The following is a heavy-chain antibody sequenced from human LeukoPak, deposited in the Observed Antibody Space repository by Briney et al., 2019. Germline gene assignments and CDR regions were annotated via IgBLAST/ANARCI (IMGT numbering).Heavy chain of an antibody. CDR2: IYYSGST. Sequence: SETLSLTCTVSGGSISSYFWSWIRQSPGEGLEWIGYIYYSGSTNYNPSLKSRVTVSVDTSRNQFSLNLSSVTAADTAVYYCARHSFPYCDSNTCSPYRWFDTWGQGTLVTVSS. CDR1: GGSISSYF. J-gene: IGHJ5*02. V-gene: IGHV4-59*08. CDR3: ARHSFPYCDSNTCSPYRWFDT. D-gene: IGHD2-21*01.